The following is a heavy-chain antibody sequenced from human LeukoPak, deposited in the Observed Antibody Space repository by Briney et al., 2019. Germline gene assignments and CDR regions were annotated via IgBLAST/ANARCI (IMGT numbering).Heavy chain of an antibody. CDR3: ARLLTYYDILTALYYYYYMDV. V-gene: IGHV5-51*01. CDR1: GYHFTSYW. J-gene: IGHJ6*03. Sequence: GEPLKISCKGSGYHFTSYWIGWVRQMPGKGLDWVGIIYPDDSDARYSPSFQGQVTISADKSTTTAYLQWSSLKASGTAMYYCARLLTYYDILTALYYYYYMDVWGKGTTVTVSS. CDR2: IYPDDSDA. D-gene: IGHD3-9*01.